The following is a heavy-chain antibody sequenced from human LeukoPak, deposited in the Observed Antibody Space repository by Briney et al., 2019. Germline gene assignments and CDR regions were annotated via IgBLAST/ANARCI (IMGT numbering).Heavy chain of an antibody. V-gene: IGHV4-61*02. J-gene: IGHJ3*02. CDR2: IYTSGST. CDR3: ARDRRDIVVANLIWNRFDI. Sequence: SQTLSLTCTVSGGSISSGSYYWSWIRQPAGKGLEWIGRIYTSGSTNYNPSLKSRVTISVDTSKNQFSLKLSSVTAADTAVYYCARDRRDIVVANLIWNRFDIWGQGTMATVSS. D-gene: IGHD2-2*01. CDR1: GGSISSGSYY.